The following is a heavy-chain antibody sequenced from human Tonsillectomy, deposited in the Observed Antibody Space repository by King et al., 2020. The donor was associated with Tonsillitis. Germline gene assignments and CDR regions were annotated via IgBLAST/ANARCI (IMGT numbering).Heavy chain of an antibody. CDR1: GGSFRGYY. CDR2: INHSGST. D-gene: IGHD1-26*01. Sequence: VQLQQWGAGLLKPSETLSLTCAVYGGSFRGYYWSWIRQSPGKGLEWIGEINHSGSTNYNPSLKSRVTISIDTSKNQLSLKLTSAIAADTAVYYCARGRVGVNNNYGMDVWGQGTTVTVSS. CDR3: ARGRVGVNNNYGMDV. V-gene: IGHV4-34*01. J-gene: IGHJ6*02.